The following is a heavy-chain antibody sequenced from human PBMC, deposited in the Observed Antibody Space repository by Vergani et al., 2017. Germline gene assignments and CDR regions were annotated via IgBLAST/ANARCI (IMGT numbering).Heavy chain of an antibody. CDR3: AREGGVRYYGSGNFDY. V-gene: IGHV3-23*01. CDR1: GFTSSNYA. J-gene: IGHJ4*02. D-gene: IGHD3-10*01. CDR2: ISGSGGTT. Sequence: EVQLLESGGGLVQPGGSLRLSCAASGFTSSNYAMSCVRQAPGKGLEWVSAISGSGGTTYYADSVKGRFTISRDNSKNTLYLQMNSLRAGDTAVYYCAREGGVRYYGSGNFDYWGQGTLVTVSS.